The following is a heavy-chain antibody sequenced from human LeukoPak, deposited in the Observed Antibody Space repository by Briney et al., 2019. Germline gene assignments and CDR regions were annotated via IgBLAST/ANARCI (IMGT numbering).Heavy chain of an antibody. J-gene: IGHJ4*02. V-gene: IGHV3-30-3*01. Sequence: GRSLRLSCAASGFTFSSYAMHWVRQAPGKGLEWVAVISYDGSNKYYADPAKGRFTISRDNSKNTLYLQMNSLRAEDTAVYYCARDGMGYCSGGSCYRPMFDYWGQGTLVTVSS. D-gene: IGHD2-15*01. CDR3: ARDGMGYCSGGSCYRPMFDY. CDR1: GFTFSSYA. CDR2: ISYDGSNK.